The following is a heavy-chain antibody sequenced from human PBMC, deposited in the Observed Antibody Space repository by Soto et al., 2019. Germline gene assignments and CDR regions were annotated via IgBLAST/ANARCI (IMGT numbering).Heavy chain of an antibody. CDR2: IYYSGSS. J-gene: IGHJ6*02. V-gene: IGHV4-61*01. D-gene: IGHD1-26*01. Sequence: QTQLQESGPGLVKPSGTLSLTYTVSGGSISSGTYFWTWTRQPPGKVREWIGTIYYSGSSNYNPSLQRRVTISVDTSKDQCSLELGSVTAADTACYFCARDIRCRDGSFYFYYHYYGIDVWGQGSTVTVSS. CDR1: GGSISSGTYF. CDR3: ARDIRCRDGSFYFYYHYYGIDV.